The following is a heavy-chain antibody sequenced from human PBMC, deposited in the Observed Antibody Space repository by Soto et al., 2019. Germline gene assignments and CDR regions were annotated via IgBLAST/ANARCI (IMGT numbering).Heavy chain of an antibody. CDR3: ARDYCSGGSCYYFDY. CDR1: GCTFTSYG. J-gene: IGHJ4*02. CDR2: ISAYNGNT. Sequence: ASVKVSCKASGCTFTSYGISWVRQAPGQGLEWMGWISAYNGNTNYAQKLQGRVTMTTDTSTSTAYMELRSLRSDDTAVYYCARDYCSGGSCYYFDYWGQGTLVTVSS. D-gene: IGHD2-15*01. V-gene: IGHV1-18*04.